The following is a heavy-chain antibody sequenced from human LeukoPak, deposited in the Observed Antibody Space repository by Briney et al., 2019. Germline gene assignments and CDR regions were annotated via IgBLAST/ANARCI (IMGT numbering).Heavy chain of an antibody. CDR1: GGTFSSYA. V-gene: IGHV1-2*06. Sequence: ASVKVSCKASGGTFSSYAISWVRQAPGQGLEWMGRINPNSGGTNYAQKFQGRVTMTRDTSISTAYMELSRLRSDDTAVYYCAGARGINAFDIWGQGTMVTVSS. CDR2: INPNSGGT. CDR3: AGARGINAFDI. D-gene: IGHD6-13*01. J-gene: IGHJ3*02.